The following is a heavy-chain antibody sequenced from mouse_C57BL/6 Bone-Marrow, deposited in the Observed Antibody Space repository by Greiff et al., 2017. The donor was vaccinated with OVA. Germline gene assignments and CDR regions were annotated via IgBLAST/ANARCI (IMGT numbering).Heavy chain of an antibody. CDR3: AREGYYGHYFDY. CDR1: GYAFTNYL. CDR2: INPGSGGT. V-gene: IGHV1-54*01. J-gene: IGHJ2*01. Sequence: QVQLKESGAELVRPGTSVKVSCKASGYAFTNYLIEWVKQRPGQGLEWIGVINPGSGGTNYNEKFKGKATLTADKSSSTAYMQLSSLTSEDSAVYFCAREGYYGHYFDYWGQGTTLTVSS. D-gene: IGHD1-1*01.